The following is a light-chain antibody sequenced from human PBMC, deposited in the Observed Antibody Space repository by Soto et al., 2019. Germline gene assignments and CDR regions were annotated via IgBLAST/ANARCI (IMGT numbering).Light chain of an antibody. CDR2: GAS. J-gene: IGKJ1*01. CDR1: QSVSSSY. Sequence: EIELTQSPCTLSSSPGERATLSCRASQSVSSSYLAWYQQKPGQAPRLLIYGASSRATGIPDRFSGSGSGTNFTLTISRLEPEDFAVYYCQQHGSSPWTFGQGTKVDIK. CDR3: QQHGSSPWT. V-gene: IGKV3-20*01.